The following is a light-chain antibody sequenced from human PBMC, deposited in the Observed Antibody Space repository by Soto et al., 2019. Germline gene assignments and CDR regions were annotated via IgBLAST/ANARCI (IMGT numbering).Light chain of an antibody. CDR3: QQSYSTPPT. CDR2: GAS. Sequence: DIQMTQSPSSLSASVGDRVTITCRASQSISNYLNWYQQQPGKAPRLLIHGASSLQSGVPSRFSGSRSVTAFTLTISSLQPEDIATYYCQQSYSTPPTFGQGTKVDIK. CDR1: QSISNY. V-gene: IGKV1-39*01. J-gene: IGKJ1*01.